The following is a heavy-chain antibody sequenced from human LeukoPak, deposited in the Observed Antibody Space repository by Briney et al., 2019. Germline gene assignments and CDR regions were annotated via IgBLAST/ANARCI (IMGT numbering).Heavy chain of an antibody. D-gene: IGHD2/OR15-2a*01. CDR1: GFTVSKAW. Sequence: PGGSLRLSCAASGFTVSKAWMSWVRQAPGKGLEWVGRIKSKGDGGTTDHAAPVKGRFTISRDDSKNTLNLQMNGLKTEDTAVYYCTTYNSRDAFDIWGQGTMVTVSS. J-gene: IGHJ3*02. V-gene: IGHV3-15*01. CDR2: IKSKGDGGTT. CDR3: TTYNSRDAFDI.